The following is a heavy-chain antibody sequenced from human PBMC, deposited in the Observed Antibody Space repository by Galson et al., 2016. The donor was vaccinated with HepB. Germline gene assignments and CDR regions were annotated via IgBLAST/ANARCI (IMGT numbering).Heavy chain of an antibody. CDR3: ARGRDVLVHVSRYFED. CDR2: VYHDGYT. D-gene: IGHD6-13*01. CDR1: AGSITSRNW. V-gene: IGHV4/OR15-8*02. J-gene: IGHJ4*02. Sequence: SETLSLTCAVSAGSITSRNWWSWVRQPPGKGLQWIGEVYHDGYTNYNPSLKSRVTMSIDKSKSQLSLKVTSVTAADTAVYYCARGRDVLVHVSRYFEDWGLGALVAVSS.